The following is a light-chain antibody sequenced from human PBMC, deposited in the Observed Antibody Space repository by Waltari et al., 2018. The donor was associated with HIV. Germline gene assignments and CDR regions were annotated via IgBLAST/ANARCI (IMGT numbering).Light chain of an antibody. CDR3: SSYTSSSTLPSYV. CDR2: EVS. J-gene: IGLJ1*01. V-gene: IGLV2-14*01. CDR1: SSDVGGYNS. Sequence: QSALTQPASVSGSPGQSITISCTGTSSDVGGYNSVSWYQQHPGKAPKLMIYEVSNRPSGVSNRFSGSKSGNTASLTISGLQAEDEADYYCSSYTSSSTLPSYVFGTGTKVTVL.